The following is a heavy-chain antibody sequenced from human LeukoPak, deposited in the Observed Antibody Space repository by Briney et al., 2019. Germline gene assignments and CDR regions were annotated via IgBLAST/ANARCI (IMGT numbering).Heavy chain of an antibody. CDR1: GFTFSSYA. CDR3: EGSYSSENYFDY. J-gene: IGHJ4*02. D-gene: IGHD6-25*01. CDR2: ISGSGGST. Sequence: GGSLRLSCAASGFTFSSYAMSWVRQAPGKGLEWVSAISGSGGSTYYADSVKGRFTISRDNSKNTLYLQMNSLRAEDTAVYYCEGSYSSENYFDYWGQGTLVTVSS. V-gene: IGHV3-23*01.